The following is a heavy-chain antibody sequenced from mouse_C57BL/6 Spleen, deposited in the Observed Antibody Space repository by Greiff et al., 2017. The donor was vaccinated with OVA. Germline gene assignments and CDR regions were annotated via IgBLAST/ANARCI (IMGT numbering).Heavy chain of an antibody. J-gene: IGHJ2*01. D-gene: IGHD2-1*01. CDR2: IYPGDGDT. CDR1: GYAFSSSW. Sequence: QVQLQQSGPELVKPGASVKISCKASGYAFSSSWMNWVKQRPGKGLEWIGRIYPGDGDTNYNGKFKGKATLTADKSSSTAYMQLSSLTSEDSAVYFCARWNYGNFDYWGQGTTLTDSS. V-gene: IGHV1-82*01. CDR3: ARWNYGNFDY.